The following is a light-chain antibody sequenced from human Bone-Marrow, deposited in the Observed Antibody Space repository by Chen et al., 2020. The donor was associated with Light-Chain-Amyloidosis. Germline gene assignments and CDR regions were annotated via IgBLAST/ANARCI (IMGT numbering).Light chain of an antibody. CDR1: QSVSSY. J-gene: IGKJ5*01. CDR3: QQRSNWPPIT. Sequence: EIVLTQSPATLSLSPGERATLSYRASQSVSSYLAWYQQKPGQAPRLLIYDASNRATGIPARFSGSGSGTDFTLTISSLEPEDFAVYYCQQRSNWPPITVGQGTRLEIK. V-gene: IGKV3-11*01. CDR2: DAS.